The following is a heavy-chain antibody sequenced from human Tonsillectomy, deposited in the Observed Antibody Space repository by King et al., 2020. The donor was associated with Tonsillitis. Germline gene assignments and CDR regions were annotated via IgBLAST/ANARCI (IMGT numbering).Heavy chain of an antibody. CDR2: IDWDDDK. D-gene: IGHD3-3*01. CDR1: GFSFSTEKMC. CDR3: ARGWIGGHRGISGVVTDSYFDY. J-gene: IGHJ4*02. Sequence: VTLKESGPALVKPTQTLTLTCTFSGFSFSTEKMCVNWIRQPPGKALEWLARIDWDDDKYYRTSLTTRLTISKDTSKDQVVLTMTNMDPVDTGTYYCARGWIGGHRGISGVVTDSYFDYWGQGILVTVSS. V-gene: IGHV2-70*11.